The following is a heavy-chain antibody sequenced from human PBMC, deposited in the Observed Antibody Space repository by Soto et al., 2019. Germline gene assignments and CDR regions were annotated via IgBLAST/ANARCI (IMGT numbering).Heavy chain of an antibody. CDR3: ARSFWVVPAATVYPVYYGMDV. D-gene: IGHD2-2*01. CDR1: GGSISSGGYY. V-gene: IGHV4-31*03. Sequence: PSETLSLTCTVSGGSISSGGYYWSWIRQHPGKGLEWIGYIYYSGSTYYNPSLKSRVTISVDTSKNQFSLKLSSVTAADTAVYYCARSFWVVPAATVYPVYYGMDVWGQGTTVTVSS. CDR2: IYYSGST. J-gene: IGHJ6*02.